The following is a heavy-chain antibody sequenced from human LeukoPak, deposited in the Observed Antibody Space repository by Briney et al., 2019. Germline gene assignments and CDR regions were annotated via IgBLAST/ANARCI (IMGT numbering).Heavy chain of an antibody. J-gene: IGHJ3*02. Sequence: PGGSLRLSCAASGFTFSSYWLSWVRQAPGKGLEWVANIKQDGSEIYYVDSVKGRFAISRDNAKNSLYLQMNSLRAEDTAVYYCATQGQRLLWFGESGFDAFDIWGQGTMVTVSS. D-gene: IGHD3-10*01. CDR3: ATQGQRLLWFGESGFDAFDI. CDR1: GFTFSSYW. V-gene: IGHV3-7*01. CDR2: IKQDGSEI.